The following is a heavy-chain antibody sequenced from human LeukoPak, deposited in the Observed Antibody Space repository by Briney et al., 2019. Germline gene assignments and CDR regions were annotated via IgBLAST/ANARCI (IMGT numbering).Heavy chain of an antibody. CDR2: TRNKANSYTT. CDR3: ARTLYDYVWGSYRSNYWYFDL. V-gene: IGHV3-72*01. J-gene: IGHJ2*01. D-gene: IGHD3-16*02. Sequence: GGSLRLSCAASGFTFSDHYMDWVRQAPGKGLEWVGRTRNKANSYTTEYAASVKGRFTISRDDSKNSLYLQMNSLKTEDTAVYYCARTLYDYVWGSYRSNYWYFDLWGRGTLVTVSS. CDR1: GFTFSDHY.